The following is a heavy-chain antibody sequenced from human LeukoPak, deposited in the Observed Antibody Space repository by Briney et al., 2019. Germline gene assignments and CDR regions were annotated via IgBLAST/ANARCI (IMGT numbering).Heavy chain of an antibody. Sequence: PSETLSLTGTVSGGSISSYYWSWIRQPPGKGLEWIGNIYDRGSTKYNPSLKSRVTISVDTSKNQFSLRLSSVTAADTAVYYCARGRTFDNWGQGTLVTVSS. V-gene: IGHV4-59*01. CDR1: GGSISSYY. CDR3: ARGRTFDN. CDR2: IYDRGST. J-gene: IGHJ4*02.